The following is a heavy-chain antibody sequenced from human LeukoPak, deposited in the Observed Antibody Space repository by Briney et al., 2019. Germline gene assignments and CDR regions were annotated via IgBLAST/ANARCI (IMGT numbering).Heavy chain of an antibody. Sequence: SQTLSLTCAISGDSVSSNSAAWNWIRQSPSRGLEWLGRTYSRPKWYNDYALSVKSRITINPDTSKNQFSLQLNSMTPEDTAVYYCARGREVSSGWYYFDYWGQGTLVTVSS. V-gene: IGHV6-1*01. J-gene: IGHJ4*02. CDR1: GDSVSSNSAA. D-gene: IGHD6-19*01. CDR2: TYSRPKWYN. CDR3: ARGREVSSGWYYFDY.